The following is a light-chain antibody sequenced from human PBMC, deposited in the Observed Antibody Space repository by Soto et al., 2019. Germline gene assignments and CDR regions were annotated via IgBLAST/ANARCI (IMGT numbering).Light chain of an antibody. J-gene: IGKJ2*01. Sequence: DSQLAQYPSTLSASVGERAPITWRASQSPNNWMAWYQQKSGKAPKLLIDDVSTLASGVPSRFSGSVSGTECDRTRSSLKPADAATYYCRQYYSYPVTFGQGTKVDIK. CDR2: DVS. CDR1: QSPNNW. CDR3: RQYYSYPVT. V-gene: IGKV1-5*01.